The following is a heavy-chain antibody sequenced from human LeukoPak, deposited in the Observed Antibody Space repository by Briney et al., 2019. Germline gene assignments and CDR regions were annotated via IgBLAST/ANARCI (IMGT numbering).Heavy chain of an antibody. CDR2: IYTSGST. CDR1: GGSISSGSYY. CDR3: ARAGDCSSTSCYREGWFDP. D-gene: IGHD2-2*02. V-gene: IGHV4-61*02. Sequence: SETLSLTCTVSGGSISSGSYYWSWIRQPAGKGLEWIGRIYTSGSTNYNPSLKSRVTISVDMSKNQFSLKLSSVTAADTAVYYCARAGDCSSTSCYREGWFDPWGQGTLVTVSS. J-gene: IGHJ5*02.